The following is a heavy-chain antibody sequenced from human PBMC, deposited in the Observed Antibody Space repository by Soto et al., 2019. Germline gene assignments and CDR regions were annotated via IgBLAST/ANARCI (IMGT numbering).Heavy chain of an antibody. V-gene: IGHV3-30-3*01. CDR1: GFTFSSYA. CDR3: ARDPGLGRTYAFDT. CDR2: ISYDGSNK. Sequence: GGSLRLSCAASGFTFSSYAMHWVRQAPGKGLEWVAVISYDGSNKYYADSVKGRFTISRDNSKNTLYLQMNSLRAEDTAVYYCARDPGLGRTYAFDTWGQGTMVTVSS. J-gene: IGHJ3*02.